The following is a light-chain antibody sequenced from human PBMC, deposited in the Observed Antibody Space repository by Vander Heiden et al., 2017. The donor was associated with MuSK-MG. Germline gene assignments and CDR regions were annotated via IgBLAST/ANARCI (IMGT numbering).Light chain of an antibody. Sequence: SSELTQDPAVSVALGQTVRITCQGDSLRSYYASWYQQKPGPEPVCGSEGKNNRPSGIPDRFAGYSAGKNDYLTTNGAQAEDEADYDGNYRDSSGNHRVFGGGTKLTV. V-gene: IGLV3-19*01. CDR3: NYRDSSGNHRV. CDR1: SLRSYY. J-gene: IGLJ2*01. CDR2: GKN.